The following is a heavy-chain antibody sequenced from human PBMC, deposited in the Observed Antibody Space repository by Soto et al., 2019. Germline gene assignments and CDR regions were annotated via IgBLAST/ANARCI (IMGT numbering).Heavy chain of an antibody. CDR2: ISGSGGST. CDR3: AKAIDRGRQWLGSNDC. V-gene: IGHV3-23*01. D-gene: IGHD6-19*01. J-gene: IGHJ4*02. CDR1: GFTFSSYA. Sequence: GGSLRLSXAASGFTFSSYAMSWVRQAPGKGLEWVSAISGSGGSTYYADSVKGRFTISRDNSKDTLYLQMNSLRAEDTAVYYCAKAIDRGRQWLGSNDCWGQGTLVTVSS.